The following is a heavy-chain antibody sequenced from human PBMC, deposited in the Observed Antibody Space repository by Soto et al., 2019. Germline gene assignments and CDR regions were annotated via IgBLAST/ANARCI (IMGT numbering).Heavy chain of an antibody. V-gene: IGHV3-74*01. CDR1: GFIFGSYW. J-gene: IGHJ3*02. CDR2: INTEGSGT. Sequence: EVQLVESGGGLVQPGGSLRLSCAASGFIFGSYWMHWLRQAPGKGLVWVSRINTEGSGTAYADSVKGRFTISRDNAKNTLYLQMNSKRAEDTAVYYCARDRSWNDAFDIWGQGTVVTVSS. D-gene: IGHD1-1*01. CDR3: ARDRSWNDAFDI.